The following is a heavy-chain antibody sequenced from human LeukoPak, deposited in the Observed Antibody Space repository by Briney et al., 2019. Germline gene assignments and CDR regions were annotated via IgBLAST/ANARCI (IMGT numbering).Heavy chain of an antibody. CDR1: GFTFSSYS. CDR2: ISSSSSTI. J-gene: IGHJ4*02. D-gene: IGHD1-26*01. V-gene: IGHV3-48*04. Sequence: PGGSLRLSCAASGFTFSSYSMNWVRQAPGKGLEWVSYISSSSSTIYYADSVKGRFTISRDNAKNSLYLQMNSLRAEDTAVYYCAPLVWELHPTIDYWGQGTLVTVSS. CDR3: APLVWELHPTIDY.